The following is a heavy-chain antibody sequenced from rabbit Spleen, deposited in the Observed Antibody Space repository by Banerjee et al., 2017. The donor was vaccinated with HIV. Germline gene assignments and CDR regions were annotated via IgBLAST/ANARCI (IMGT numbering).Heavy chain of an antibody. CDR2: IYTGSSGSA. J-gene: IGHJ3*01. D-gene: IGHD8-1*01. CDR1: GFSFSNSYY. CDR3: ARRDADYGGGGYAARLNL. V-gene: IGHV1S45*01. Sequence: QEQLEESGGDLVKPGASLTLTCTASGFSFSNSYYMCWVRQAPGKGLEWIGCIYTGSSGSAYYASWAKGRFTISKTSSTTVTLQMTSLTAADTATYFCARRDADYGGGGYAARLNLWGPGTLVTVS.